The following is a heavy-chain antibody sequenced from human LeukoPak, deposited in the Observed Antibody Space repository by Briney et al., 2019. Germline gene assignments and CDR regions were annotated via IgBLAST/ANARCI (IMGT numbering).Heavy chain of an antibody. CDR2: IKHDGSEK. CDR1: GFTFSSYW. CDR3: ARRYYDYVWGSYRYHDYFDY. V-gene: IGHV3-7*01. Sequence: PGGSLRLSCAASGFTFSSYWMSWVRQAPGKGLEWVANIKHDGSEKYYVDSVKGRFTISRDNAKNSLYLQMNSLRAEDTAVYYCARRYYDYVWGSYRYHDYFDYWGQGTLVTVSS. J-gene: IGHJ4*02. D-gene: IGHD3-16*02.